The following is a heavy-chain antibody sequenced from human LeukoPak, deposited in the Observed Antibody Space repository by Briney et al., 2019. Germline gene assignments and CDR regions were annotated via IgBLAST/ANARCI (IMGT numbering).Heavy chain of an antibody. Sequence: GGSLRLSCAASGFMFSSNWMSWVRLAPGKGLEWEANIKEDGTETYYVDSVKGRFTISRDNTKNSLYLQMNSLRVEDTAVYYCAKEGRSLQTYWGQGTPVTVSS. V-gene: IGHV3-7*03. CDR3: AKEGRSLQTY. CDR2: IKEDGTET. CDR1: GFMFSSNW. D-gene: IGHD5-24*01. J-gene: IGHJ4*02.